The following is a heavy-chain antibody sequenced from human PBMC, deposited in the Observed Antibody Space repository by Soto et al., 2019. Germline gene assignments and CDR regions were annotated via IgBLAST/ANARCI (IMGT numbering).Heavy chain of an antibody. Sequence: GGSLRLSCAASGFTFSNAWMSWVRQAPGKGLEWVGRIKSKTDGGTTDYAAPVKGRFTISRDDSKNTLYLQMNSLKTEDTAVYYCTTDPATNPVATISSTTVTPRPAVDGNGGQGTLVTVSS. J-gene: IGHJ4*02. CDR2: IKSKTDGGTT. D-gene: IGHD5-12*01. CDR3: TTDPATNPVATISSTTVTPRPAVDGN. V-gene: IGHV3-15*01. CDR1: GFTFSNAW.